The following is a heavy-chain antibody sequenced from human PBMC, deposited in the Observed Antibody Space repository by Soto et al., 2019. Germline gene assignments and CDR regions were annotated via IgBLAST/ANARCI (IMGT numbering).Heavy chain of an antibody. CDR3: ARLNRDYYYYGMDV. Sequence: SETLSLTCAVSGDPISSSKWWTCVRQTPGKGLEWIGKIDQNGITNYNPSLESRVTILKDNSKNQLSLKLTSVTAVDSAVYYCARLNRDYYYYGMDVWGQGATVTVSS. J-gene: IGHJ6*02. CDR2: IDQNGIT. CDR1: GDPISSSKW. V-gene: IGHV4-4*02.